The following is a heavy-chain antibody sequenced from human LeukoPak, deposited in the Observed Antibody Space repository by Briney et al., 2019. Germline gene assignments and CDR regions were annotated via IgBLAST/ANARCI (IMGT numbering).Heavy chain of an antibody. D-gene: IGHD3-22*01. CDR3: ATYSSLNRREFQY. V-gene: IGHV3-21*01. Sequence: GGSLRLSCAASGFTFSSYSMNWVRQAPGKGLEWVSSISSSSSYIYYADSVKGRFTISRGNSKNTLYLQMNSLRAEDTAVYYCATYSSLNRREFQYWGQGTLLTVSS. J-gene: IGHJ1*01. CDR1: GFTFSSYS. CDR2: ISSSSSYI.